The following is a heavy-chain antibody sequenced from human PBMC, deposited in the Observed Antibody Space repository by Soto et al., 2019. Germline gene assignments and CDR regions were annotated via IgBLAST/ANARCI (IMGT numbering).Heavy chain of an antibody. CDR2: MFYSGLT. Sequence: PSETLSLTCTVSGGSIRSSSYYWAWIRQPPGKGLEWIGSMFYSGLTYYNPSLKSRVTLSVDTSKNQFSVRLNSVTAADTAVYYCAPLSVSLSGPYGIHVWGQGTTVTVSS. CDR3: APLSVSLSGPYGIHV. J-gene: IGHJ6*02. D-gene: IGHD2-15*01. V-gene: IGHV4-39*01. CDR1: GGSIRSSSYY.